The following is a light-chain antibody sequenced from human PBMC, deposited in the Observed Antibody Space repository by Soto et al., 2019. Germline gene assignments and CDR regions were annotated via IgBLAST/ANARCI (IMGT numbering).Light chain of an antibody. J-gene: IGKJ3*01. CDR2: RAS. CDR1: QIINTW. CDR3: QQYETYSGT. V-gene: IGKV1-5*03. Sequence: DIQMTQSPSSLSASVGDRVTITCRASQIINTWLAWYQQKPGKAPKLVIYRASNLVNGVPSRFSGSGSGTEFTLTISSLQPDDFSIYYCQQYETYSGTFGLGTKVDL.